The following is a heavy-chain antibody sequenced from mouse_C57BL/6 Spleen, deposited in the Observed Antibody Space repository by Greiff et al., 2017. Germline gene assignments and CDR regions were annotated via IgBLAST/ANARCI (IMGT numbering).Heavy chain of an antibody. J-gene: IGHJ4*01. D-gene: IGHD2-12*01. V-gene: IGHV1-26*01. CDR1: GYTFTDYY. CDR3: ARGRDSHYYSHYYAMDY. Sequence: EVQLQQSGPELVKPGASVKISCKASGYTFTDYYMNWVKQSHGKSLEWIGDINPNNGGTSYNQKFKGKATLTVDKSSSTAYMELRSLTSEDSAVYYCARGRDSHYYSHYYAMDYWGQGTSVTVSS. CDR2: INPNNGGT.